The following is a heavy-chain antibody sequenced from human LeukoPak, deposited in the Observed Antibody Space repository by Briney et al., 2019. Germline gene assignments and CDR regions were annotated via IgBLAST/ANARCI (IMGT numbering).Heavy chain of an antibody. CDR3: ARDSQHLNFDY. J-gene: IGHJ4*02. D-gene: IGHD3-3*02. CDR1: GFTFSNYR. V-gene: IGHV3-7*04. CDR2: IKEDGGEK. Sequence: GGSLRLSCAASGFTFSNYRMNWVRQAPGKGLEWVANIKEDGGEKFYVVSVKGRFIISRDNAKNSLYLQMNSLRAEDTAVYYCARDSQHLNFDYWGQGTLVTVSS.